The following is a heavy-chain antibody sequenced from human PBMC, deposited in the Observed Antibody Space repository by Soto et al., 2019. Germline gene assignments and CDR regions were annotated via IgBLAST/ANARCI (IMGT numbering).Heavy chain of an antibody. Sequence: QVQVVQSGAEVKEPGSSVKVSCKASGGTFSSYTITWVRQAPGHGLEWMGRLTPILGLANYGQKFRGRVTINADKSTSTAYMELSSLRSDDTAVYYCATIGDDYSNCLDYWGQGTLVTVSS. CDR2: LTPILGLA. CDR1: GGTFSSYT. V-gene: IGHV1-69*02. CDR3: ATIGDDYSNCLDY. J-gene: IGHJ4*02. D-gene: IGHD4-4*01.